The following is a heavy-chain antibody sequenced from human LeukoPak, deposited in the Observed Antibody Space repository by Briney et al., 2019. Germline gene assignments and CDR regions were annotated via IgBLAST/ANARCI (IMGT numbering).Heavy chain of an antibody. J-gene: IGHJ5*02. CDR1: GYTFTDYY. Sequence: ASVKVSCKASGYTFTDYYIYWVRQAPGQGLECMGWINPKSGASTYVQKFHGRVTLTRDTSISTAYMEPRTLRCNDTSIYYCARDVETGSWGQGTLVTVSS. CDR3: ARDVETGS. V-gene: IGHV1-2*02. CDR2: INPKSGAS. D-gene: IGHD2-21*02.